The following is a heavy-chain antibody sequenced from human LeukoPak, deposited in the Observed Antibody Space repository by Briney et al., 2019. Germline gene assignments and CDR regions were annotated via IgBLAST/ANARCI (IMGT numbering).Heavy chain of an antibody. V-gene: IGHV7-4-1*02. CDR2: INTNTGNP. CDR3: ARASLDGGVVRGVIRPHYYYYYGMDV. CDR1: GYTFTSYA. Sequence: ASVKVSCKASGYTFTSYAMNWVRQAPGQGLEWMGWINTNTGNPTYAQGFTGRFVFSLDTSVSTAYLQISSLKAEDTAVYYCARASLDGGVVRGVIRPHYYYYYGMDVWGQGTTVTVSS. J-gene: IGHJ6*02. D-gene: IGHD3-10*01.